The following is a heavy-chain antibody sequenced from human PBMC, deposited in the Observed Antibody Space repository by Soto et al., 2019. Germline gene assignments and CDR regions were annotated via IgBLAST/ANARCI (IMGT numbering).Heavy chain of an antibody. CDR2: ISYDGSNK. Sequence: QVQLVESGGGVVQPGRSLRLSCAASGFTFSSYGMHWVRLAPGKGLEWVAVISYDGSNKYYADSVKGRFTISRDNSKNTLYLQMNSLRAEDTAVYYCAKDRAAATSYYYYYYGMDVWGQGTTVTVSS. CDR3: AKDRAAATSYYYYYYGMDV. CDR1: GFTFSSYG. V-gene: IGHV3-30*18. J-gene: IGHJ6*02. D-gene: IGHD6-13*01.